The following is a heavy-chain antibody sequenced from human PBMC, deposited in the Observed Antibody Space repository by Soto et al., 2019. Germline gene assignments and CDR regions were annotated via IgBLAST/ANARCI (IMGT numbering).Heavy chain of an antibody. CDR2: ASPDGTST. J-gene: IGHJ5*02. CDR3: TRHGSGDYFLFDP. V-gene: IGHV3-74*01. D-gene: IGHD4-17*01. Sequence: GGSLRLSCAASGFTFSSFWMHWVRQAPGKGLEWVSRASPDGTSTSYADSVKGRFTISRDNAKNTLFMQMNSLRAEDTAVYYCTRHGSGDYFLFDPWGQGXLVTVYS. CDR1: GFTFSSFW.